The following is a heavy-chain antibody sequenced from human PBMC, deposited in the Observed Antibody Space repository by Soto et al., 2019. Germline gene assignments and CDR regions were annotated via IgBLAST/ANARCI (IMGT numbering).Heavy chain of an antibody. J-gene: IGHJ4*02. CDR1: GFTFSNAW. CDR3: TTGRYSRLTY. D-gene: IGHD5-18*01. Sequence: EVQLVESGGGLVKPGGSLRLSCAASGFTFSNAWMNWVRQAPGKGLEWVGRIKTKTEGGTTDYAAPVKGRFTISRDDSKNTLDLQMNSLNTEDTAVYYGTTGRYSRLTYWGQGTLVTVSS. V-gene: IGHV3-15*07. CDR2: IKTKTEGGTT.